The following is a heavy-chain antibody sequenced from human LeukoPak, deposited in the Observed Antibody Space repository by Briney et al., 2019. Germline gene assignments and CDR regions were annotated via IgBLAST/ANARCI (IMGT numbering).Heavy chain of an antibody. V-gene: IGHV4-59*01. J-gene: IGHJ4*02. D-gene: IGHD3-10*01. CDR3: AKVTMVRGAPDY. CDR1: GGSISSYY. Sequence: PSETLSLTCTVSGGSISSYYWSWFRQPPGKGLEWIGYVYYSGSTKYNPSLKSRVAISVDTSQNQFSLKLSSVTAADTALYFCAKVTMVRGAPDYRGQGTLVTVSS. CDR2: VYYSGST.